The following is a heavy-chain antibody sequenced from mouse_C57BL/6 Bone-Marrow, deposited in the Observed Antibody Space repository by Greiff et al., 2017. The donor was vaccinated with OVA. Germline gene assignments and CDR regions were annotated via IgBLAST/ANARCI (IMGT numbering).Heavy chain of an antibody. J-gene: IGHJ2*01. D-gene: IGHD1-1*01. CDR1: GFTFSSYT. CDR3: ARQGIYYYGSSYGDYFDY. CDR2: ISGGGGNT. V-gene: IGHV5-9*01. Sequence: DVMLVESGGGLVKPGGSLKLSCAASGFTFSSYTMSWVRQTPEKRLEWVATISGGGGNTYYPDSVKGRFTISRDNAKNTLYLQMSSLRSEDTALYYCARQGIYYYGSSYGDYFDYWGQGTTLTVSS.